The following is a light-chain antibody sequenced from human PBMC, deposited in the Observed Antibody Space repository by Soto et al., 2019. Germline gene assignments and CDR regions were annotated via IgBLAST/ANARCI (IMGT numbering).Light chain of an antibody. Sequence: QSVLTQPPSASGTPGQRVTISCSGSSSNIGSNSVYWYQQLPGTAPKLLIYRNNERPPGVPDRFSGSKSGTSASLASSGLRSEDEADYYCAAWDDSLSGVVFGGGTKLTVL. J-gene: IGLJ2*01. V-gene: IGLV1-47*01. CDR2: RNN. CDR3: AAWDDSLSGVV. CDR1: SSNIGSNS.